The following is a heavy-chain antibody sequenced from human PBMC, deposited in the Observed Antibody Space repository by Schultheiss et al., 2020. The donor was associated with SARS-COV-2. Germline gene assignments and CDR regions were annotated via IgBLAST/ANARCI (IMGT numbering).Heavy chain of an antibody. Sequence: SETLSLTCTVSGGSISSSSYYWGWIRQPPGKGLEWIGSIYYSGSTYYNPSLKSRVTISVDTSKNQFSLKLSSVTAADTAVYYCARGGIFPTVAGIAYWFDPWGQGTLVTVSS. CDR2: IYYSGST. V-gene: IGHV4-39*01. CDR3: ARGGIFPTVAGIAYWFDP. D-gene: IGHD6-19*01. J-gene: IGHJ5*02. CDR1: GGSISSSSYY.